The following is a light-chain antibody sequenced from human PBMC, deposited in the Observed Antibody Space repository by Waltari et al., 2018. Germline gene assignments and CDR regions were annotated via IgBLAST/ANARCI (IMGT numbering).Light chain of an antibody. J-gene: IGKJ1*01. CDR3: QQYNNWPPGT. Sequence: EIVMTQSPATLSVSPGERATLSCRASQSISSNLAWYHQKPRQAPRLLIYDASSRATGIPARFGGSGSGTEFTLTISILQSEDFAXYFCQQYNNWPPGTFGQGTKVEIK. V-gene: IGKV3D-15*03. CDR1: QSISSN. CDR2: DAS.